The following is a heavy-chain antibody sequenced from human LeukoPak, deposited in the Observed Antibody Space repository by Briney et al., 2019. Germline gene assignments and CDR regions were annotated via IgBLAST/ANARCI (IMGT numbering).Heavy chain of an antibody. CDR3: AKSKPPREYCSATSCFAGFGAFDI. Sequence: GGSLRLSCAASGFTFSSYAMHWVRQAPGKGLEWVAITSYDESKKYYVDSVKGRFTISRDNSKDTLYLQMNSLRTEDTAVYYCAKSKPPREYCSATSCFAGFGAFDIWGQGTMVTVSS. J-gene: IGHJ3*02. V-gene: IGHV3-30*18. D-gene: IGHD2-2*01. CDR1: GFTFSSYA. CDR2: TSYDESKK.